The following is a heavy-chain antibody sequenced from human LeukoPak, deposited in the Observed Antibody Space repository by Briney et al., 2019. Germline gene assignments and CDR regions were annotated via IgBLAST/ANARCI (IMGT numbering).Heavy chain of an antibody. Sequence: SETLSPTRTVSGGSISSSSYYWGWIRQPPGKGLEWIGSIYYSGSTYYNPSLKSRVTISVDTSKNQFSLKLSSVTAADTAVYYCAGLGYCSSTSCPPDYWGQGTLVTVSS. D-gene: IGHD2-2*01. CDR3: AGLGYCSSTSCPPDY. J-gene: IGHJ4*02. V-gene: IGHV4-39*01. CDR1: GGSISSSSYY. CDR2: IYYSGST.